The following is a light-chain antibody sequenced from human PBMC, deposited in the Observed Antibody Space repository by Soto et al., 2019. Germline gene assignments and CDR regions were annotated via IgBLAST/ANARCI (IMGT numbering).Light chain of an antibody. CDR1: TSDIGGYNY. CDR2: DVS. J-gene: IGLJ2*01. Sequence: QFVLTQPASVSGSPGQSITISCTGSTSDIGGYNYVSWYQQHPCKATKLLIYDVSYRPSVISDRFSGSKSGNTASLTISGLQPEDEADYYCSSYGASSTLFGGGTKLTVL. CDR3: SSYGASSTL. V-gene: IGLV2-14*03.